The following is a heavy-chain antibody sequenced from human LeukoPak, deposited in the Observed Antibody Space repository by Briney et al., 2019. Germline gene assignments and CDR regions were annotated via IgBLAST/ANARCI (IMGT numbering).Heavy chain of an antibody. V-gene: IGHV1-2*02. Sequence: GASVKVSCKASGYTFTGYYMHWVRQAPGQGLEWMGWINPNSGGTNYAQKFQGRVTMTRDTSISTAYMELSGLRSDDTAVYYCASSYYDFWSGYHTSMDVWGQGTTVTVSS. J-gene: IGHJ6*02. CDR1: GYTFTGYY. CDR3: ASSYYDFWSGYHTSMDV. D-gene: IGHD3-3*01. CDR2: INPNSGGT.